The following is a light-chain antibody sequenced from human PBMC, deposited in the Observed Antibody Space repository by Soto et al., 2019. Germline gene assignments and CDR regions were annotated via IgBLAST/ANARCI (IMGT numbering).Light chain of an antibody. CDR3: SSWTSSSTSDV. V-gene: IGLV2-14*01. CDR2: EVS. CDR1: SSDVGGYNY. Sequence: QSALTQPASMSGSPGQSITISCTGTSSDVGGYNYVSWYQQHPGKAPNLIIYEVSNRPSGVSNRFSGSKSGNTASLTISGLQAEDEADYYCSSWTSSSTSDVFGTGTKVTVL. J-gene: IGLJ1*01.